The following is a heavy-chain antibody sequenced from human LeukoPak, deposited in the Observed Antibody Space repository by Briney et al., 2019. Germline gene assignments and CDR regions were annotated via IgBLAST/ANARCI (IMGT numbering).Heavy chain of an antibody. CDR2: INPNSGGT. J-gene: IGHJ3*02. V-gene: IGHV1-2*02. CDR3: ARSRGIWSPDAFDI. D-gene: IGHD2/OR15-2a*01. Sequence: ASVKVSCKASGYTFTSNAMNWVRQAPGQGLEWMGWINPNSGGTNYAQKFQGRVTMTRDTSISTAYMELSGLRSDDTAVYYCARSRGIWSPDAFDIWGQGTMVTVSS. CDR1: GYTFTSNA.